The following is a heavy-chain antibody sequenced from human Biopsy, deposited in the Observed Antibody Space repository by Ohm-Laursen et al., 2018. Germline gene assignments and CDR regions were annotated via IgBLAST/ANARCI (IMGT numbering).Heavy chain of an antibody. J-gene: IGHJ5*02. D-gene: IGHD6-6*01. CDR1: GYSFSTYD. Sequence: ASVKVSCKASGYSFSTYDVNWVRQARGQGLEWMGWMIPSSGKTGYAKRFQGRVTLTMNTSISTAYMELSGLRSEDTAVYFCARGYSRRVSVFEASIYWFDTWGQGTLVTVSS. CDR3: ARGYSRRVSVFEASIYWFDT. CDR2: MIPSSGKT. V-gene: IGHV1-8*01.